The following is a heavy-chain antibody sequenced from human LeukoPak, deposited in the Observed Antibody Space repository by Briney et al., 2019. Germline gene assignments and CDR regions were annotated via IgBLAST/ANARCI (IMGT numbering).Heavy chain of an antibody. D-gene: IGHD3-3*01. V-gene: IGHV3-15*01. CDR1: GFTLSNAW. Sequence: GGSLRLSCAASGFTLSNAWMSWVRQAPGKGLEWVGRIKSKTEGGTADYAAPVKGRFTISRDDSKNTLYLQMNSLKTEDTAVYYCTPWSGMDVWGQGTTVTVSS. CDR2: IKSKTEGGTA. CDR3: TPWSGMDV. J-gene: IGHJ6*02.